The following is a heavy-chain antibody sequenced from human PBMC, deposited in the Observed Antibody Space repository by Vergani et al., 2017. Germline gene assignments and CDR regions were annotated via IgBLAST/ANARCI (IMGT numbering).Heavy chain of an antibody. CDR2: IYTSGST. Sequence: QVQLQESGPGLVKPSQTLSLTCTVSGGSLSSGSYYWSWIRPPAGKGLEWIGRIYTSGSTNYNPSLKSRVTISVDTSKNQFSLNLYSVTAADTAVYYCARGALWWLRQIDSWGQGTLVTVSS. CDR1: GGSLSSGSYY. D-gene: IGHD2-21*01. V-gene: IGHV4-61*02. J-gene: IGHJ4*02. CDR3: ARGALWWLRQIDS.